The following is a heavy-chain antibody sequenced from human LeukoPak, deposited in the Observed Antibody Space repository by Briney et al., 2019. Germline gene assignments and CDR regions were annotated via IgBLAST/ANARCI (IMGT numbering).Heavy chain of an antibody. CDR2: ISSSSGTI. V-gene: IGHV3-48*02. CDR3: ARETSHHYYDSSGYYRVPYFDY. CDR1: GFTFTRYS. Sequence: GGSLRLSCAASGFTFTRYSMNWVRQAPGKGLEWVSYISSSSGTIYYADSVKGRFTISRDNAKNSLFPQMNSLRDEDTAVYYCARETSHHYYDSSGYYRVPYFDYWGQGTLVTVSS. D-gene: IGHD3-22*01. J-gene: IGHJ4*02.